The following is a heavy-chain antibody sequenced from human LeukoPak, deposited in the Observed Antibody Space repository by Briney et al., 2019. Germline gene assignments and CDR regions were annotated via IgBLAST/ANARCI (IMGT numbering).Heavy chain of an antibody. CDR1: GFTFSSYG. V-gene: IGHV3-53*01. Sequence: GGSLRLSCAASGFTFSSYGMSWVRQAPGKGLEWVSIIYSGGSTFYADSVKGRFTISRDNSKNTLYLQMNSLRAEDKAVYYCARGGSYLSAFDIWGQGTMVTVSS. J-gene: IGHJ3*02. CDR2: IYSGGST. CDR3: ARGGSYLSAFDI. D-gene: IGHD1-26*01.